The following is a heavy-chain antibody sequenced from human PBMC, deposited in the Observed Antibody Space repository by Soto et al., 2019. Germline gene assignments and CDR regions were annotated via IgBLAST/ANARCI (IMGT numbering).Heavy chain of an antibody. CDR2: VIPIFGTA. J-gene: IGHJ4*02. CDR1: GGTFSSYA. D-gene: IGHD1-26*01. V-gene: IGHV1-69*13. CDR3: ASSGELQTFDY. Sequence: SVKVSCKASGGTFSSYAISWVRQAPGQGLEWMGGVIPIFGTANYAQKFQGRVTITADESTSTAYMELSSLRSEDTAVYYCASSGELQTFDYWGQGTLVTVSS.